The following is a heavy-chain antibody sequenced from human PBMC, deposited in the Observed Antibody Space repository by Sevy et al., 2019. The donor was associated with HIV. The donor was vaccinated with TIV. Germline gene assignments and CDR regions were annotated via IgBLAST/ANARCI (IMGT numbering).Heavy chain of an antibody. J-gene: IGHJ4*02. D-gene: IGHD6-19*01. Sequence: GGSLKISCAASGFTFTNYGMHWVRQAPGKGLEWVSGISNSGANTYYADSVRGRFTVSRDNSKNTVYLQLNSLRAEDTAIYYCAKEWTLLSDWYGEFDYWGQGTLVTVSS. CDR3: AKEWTLLSDWYGEFDY. CDR1: GFTFTNYG. CDR2: ISNSGANT. V-gene: IGHV3-23*01.